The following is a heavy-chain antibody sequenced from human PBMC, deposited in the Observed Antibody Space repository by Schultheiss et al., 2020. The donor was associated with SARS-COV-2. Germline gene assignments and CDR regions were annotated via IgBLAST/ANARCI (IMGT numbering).Heavy chain of an antibody. D-gene: IGHD1-14*01. V-gene: IGHV4-31*03. CDR2: IYYSGST. CDR3: ARGRLTGETGYYGMDV. Sequence: SETLSLTCTVSGGSISSGGYYWSWIRQHPGKGLEWIGYIYYSGSTYYNPSLKSRVTISVDTSKNQFSLNLRSVTAADTAVYYCARGRLTGETGYYGMDVWGQGTTVTVSS. CDR1: GGSISSGGYY. J-gene: IGHJ6*02.